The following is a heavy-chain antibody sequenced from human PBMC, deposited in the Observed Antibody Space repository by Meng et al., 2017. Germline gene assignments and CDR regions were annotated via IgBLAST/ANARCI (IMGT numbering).Heavy chain of an antibody. CDR1: GGTFSSYA. Sequence: GQLVQCGVEGKKPWSSVKVSCKASGGTFSSYAISWVRQAPGKGLEWMGGIIPIFGTANYAQKFQGRVTITADESTSTAYMELSSLRSEDTAVYYCARDSDSSSWYDYFGYWGQGTLVTVSS. CDR2: IIPIFGTA. D-gene: IGHD6-13*01. CDR3: ARDSDSSSWYDYFGY. J-gene: IGHJ4*02. V-gene: IGHV1-69*01.